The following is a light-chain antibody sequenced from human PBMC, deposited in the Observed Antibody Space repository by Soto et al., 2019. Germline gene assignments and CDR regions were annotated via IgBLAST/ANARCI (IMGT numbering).Light chain of an antibody. CDR3: QSYDRSLSAYV. J-gene: IGLJ1*01. V-gene: IGLV2-8*01. CDR2: GDS. CDR1: SSDIGRYEF. Sequence: QSALTQPPSASGSLGQSVTISCTGTSSDIGRYEFVSWYQHHPGKAPKLIIYGDSYRPSGVSGRFSGSKSGTSASLAITGLQAEDEADYYCQSYDRSLSAYVFGTGTKVTVL.